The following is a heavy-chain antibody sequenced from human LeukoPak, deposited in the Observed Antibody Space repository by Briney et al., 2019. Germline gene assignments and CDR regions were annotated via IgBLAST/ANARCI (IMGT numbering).Heavy chain of an antibody. J-gene: IGHJ4*02. CDR1: GFTFSNYW. V-gene: IGHV3-7*04. CDR3: ARGGGMRSWYDFDY. D-gene: IGHD6-13*01. Sequence: GGSLRLSCAASGFTFSNYWMSWVRQAPGKGLEFMANIKEAGSEKYYVDSVKGRFTISRDNDKNLVHLQMNSLRSEDTAVYYCARGGGMRSWYDFDYWGQGTLVTVSS. CDR2: IKEAGSEK.